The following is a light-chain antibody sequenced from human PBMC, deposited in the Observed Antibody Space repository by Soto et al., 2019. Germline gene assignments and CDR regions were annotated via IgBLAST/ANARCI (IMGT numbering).Light chain of an antibody. V-gene: IGLV2-8*01. Sequence: QSALTQPPSASGSPGQSVTISCTGSSSDVGRYNYVSWYQQYPGKAPKLMIFEVNKRPAGVSDRFSASKSGNTASLTVSGLQAGDEATYYCCSYAGTDNSMVFGGGTKLTVL. CDR2: EVN. CDR3: CSYAGTDNSMV. J-gene: IGLJ3*02. CDR1: SSDVGRYNY.